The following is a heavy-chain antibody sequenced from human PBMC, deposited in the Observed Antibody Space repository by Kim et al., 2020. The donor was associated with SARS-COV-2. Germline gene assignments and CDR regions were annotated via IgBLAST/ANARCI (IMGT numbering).Heavy chain of an antibody. D-gene: IGHD6-19*01. Sequence: ASVKVSCKASGYNFNDYYLHWWRQAPGQGLEWMGWINPKRGNTRFEEKFQNWVTMTKDSSINTVYMELYSLTPDDTATYYCARGPSSGCFDYWGQGTLLSVSP. V-gene: IGHV1-2*04. CDR3: ARGPSSGCFDY. CDR2: INPKRGNT. J-gene: IGHJ4*02. CDR1: GYNFNDYY.